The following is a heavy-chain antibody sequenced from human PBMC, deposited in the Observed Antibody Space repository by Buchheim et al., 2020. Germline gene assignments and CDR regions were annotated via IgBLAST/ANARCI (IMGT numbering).Heavy chain of an antibody. D-gene: IGHD2-15*01. V-gene: IGHV1-46*01. CDR2: INPSGGST. CDR3: ARMSAATDYYYGMDV. Sequence: QVQLVQSGAEVKKPGPSVKVSCKASGYTFTSYYMHWVRQAPGQGLEWMGMINPSGGSTTYAQQLQGRVTMTRATSTSTVSMELSSLRSEDTAVYYCARMSAATDYYYGMDVWGQGTT. J-gene: IGHJ6*02. CDR1: GYTFTSYY.